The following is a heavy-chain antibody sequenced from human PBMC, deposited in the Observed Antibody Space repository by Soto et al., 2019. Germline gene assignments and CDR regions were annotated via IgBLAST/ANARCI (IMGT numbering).Heavy chain of an antibody. CDR2: IYYSGST. CDR3: ARMISYYYYMDV. Sequence: SETLSLTCTVSGGSISSGGYYWSWIRQHPGKGLEWIGYIYYSGSTYYNPSLKSRVTISVDTSKNQFSLKLSSVTAADTAVYYCARMISYYYYMDVWGKGTTVTVSS. D-gene: IGHD3-16*01. V-gene: IGHV4-31*03. J-gene: IGHJ6*03. CDR1: GGSISSGGYY.